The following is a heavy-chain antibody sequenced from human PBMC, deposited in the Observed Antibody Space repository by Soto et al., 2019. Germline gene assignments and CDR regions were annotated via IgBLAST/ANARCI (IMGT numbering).Heavy chain of an antibody. V-gene: IGHV2-5*02. CDR3: AHIQYCDRTTCYSDAFDI. J-gene: IGHJ3*02. Sequence: SGPTLVNPTQTLTLTCTFSGFSLRTSGVGVGWIRQPPGKALEWLALIYWDDDKRYSPSLKSRLTITKDTTKNQVVLRMTNMDPVDTATYYCAHIQYCDRTTCYSDAFDIWGPGTMVTVSS. CDR1: GFSLRTSGVG. CDR2: IYWDDDK. D-gene: IGHD2-15*01.